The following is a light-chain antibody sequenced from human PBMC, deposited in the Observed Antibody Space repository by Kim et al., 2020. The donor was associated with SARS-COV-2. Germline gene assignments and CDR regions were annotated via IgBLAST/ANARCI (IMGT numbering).Light chain of an antibody. CDR3: QQRSNWPV. Sequence: EIVLTQSPATLSLSPGERATLSCRASQSVSSYLAWYQQKPGQAPRLLIYDASNRATGISARFSGSGSGTDFTLTISSLEPEDFAVYYCQQRSNWPVFGQGTKVDIK. CDR2: DAS. J-gene: IGKJ1*01. CDR1: QSVSSY. V-gene: IGKV3-11*01.